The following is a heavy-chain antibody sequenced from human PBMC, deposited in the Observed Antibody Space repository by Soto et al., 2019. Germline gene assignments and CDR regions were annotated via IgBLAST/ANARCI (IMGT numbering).Heavy chain of an antibody. D-gene: IGHD3-3*01. Sequence: ASVKVSCKASGYTFTSYGISWVRQAPGQGLEWMGWISAYNGNTNYAQKLQGRVTMTTDTSTSTAYMELRSLRSDDTAVYYCARDSVTIFGVVTHDAFDIWGQGTMVTVSS. J-gene: IGHJ3*02. V-gene: IGHV1-18*01. CDR2: ISAYNGNT. CDR1: GYTFTSYG. CDR3: ARDSVTIFGVVTHDAFDI.